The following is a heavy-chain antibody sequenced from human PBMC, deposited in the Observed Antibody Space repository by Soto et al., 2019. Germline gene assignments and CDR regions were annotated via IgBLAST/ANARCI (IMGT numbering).Heavy chain of an antibody. Sequence: KTGGSLRLSCAASGFTFSSYSMNWVRQAPGKGLEWVSSISSSSSYIYYADSVKGRFTISRDNAKNSLYLQMNSLRAEDTAVYYCATLGYCSSTSCYTRAWGQGTLVTVYS. CDR1: GFTFSSYS. CDR3: ATLGYCSSTSCYTRA. D-gene: IGHD2-2*02. CDR2: ISSSSSYI. V-gene: IGHV3-21*01. J-gene: IGHJ5*02.